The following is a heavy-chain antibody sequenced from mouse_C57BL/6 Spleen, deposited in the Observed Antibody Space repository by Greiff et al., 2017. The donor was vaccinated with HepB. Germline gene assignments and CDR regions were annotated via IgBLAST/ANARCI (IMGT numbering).Heavy chain of an antibody. CDR3: AREGYGNYGYFDV. Sequence: ESGPGLVKPSQSLSLTCSVTGYSITSGYYWNWIRQFPGNKLEWMGYISYDGSNNYNPSLKNRISITRDTSKNQFFLKLNSVTTEDTATYYCAREGYGNYGYFDVWGTGTTVTVSS. J-gene: IGHJ1*03. CDR1: GYSITSGYY. V-gene: IGHV3-6*01. CDR2: ISYDGSN. D-gene: IGHD2-1*01.